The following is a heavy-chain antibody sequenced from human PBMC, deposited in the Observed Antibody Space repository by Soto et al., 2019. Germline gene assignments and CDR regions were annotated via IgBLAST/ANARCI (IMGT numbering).Heavy chain of an antibody. Sequence: SETLSLTCTVSGGSISSSSYYWGWIRQPPGEGLEWVGSIYYSESTYYNPSLKSRVTISVDTSKNQFSLKLSSVTAADTAVYYRGRGGYGSGGSYWRAYCYLGPDVWGPGSTVTDPS. CDR1: GGSISSSSYY. CDR2: IYYSEST. D-gene: IGHD2-15*01. J-gene: IGHJ6*02. V-gene: IGHV4-39*01. CDR3: GRGGYGSGGSYWRAYCYLGPDV.